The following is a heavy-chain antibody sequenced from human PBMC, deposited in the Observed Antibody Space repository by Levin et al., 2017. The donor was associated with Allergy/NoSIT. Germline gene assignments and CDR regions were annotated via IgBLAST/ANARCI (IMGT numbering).Heavy chain of an antibody. V-gene: IGHV3-74*01. D-gene: IGHD3-9*01. CDR3: AREYVVRYSRSRYYYTGMDV. CDR2: IDSDGSST. CDR1: GFAFSSHW. J-gene: IGHJ6*02. Sequence: GGSLRLSCAASGFAFSSHWMHWVRQAPGKGLVWVSRIDSDGSSTIYADSVKGRFTISRDNAKSTLYLQMNSLGAEDTAVYYCAREYVVRYSRSRYYYTGMDVWGQGATVTVSS.